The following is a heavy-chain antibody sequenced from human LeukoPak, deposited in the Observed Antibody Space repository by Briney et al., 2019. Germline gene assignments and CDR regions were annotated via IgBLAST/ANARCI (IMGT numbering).Heavy chain of an antibody. Sequence: GESLRLSCAASGFTFSNAWMSWVRQAPGKGLEWVGLIKSKTDGGTAAYTAPVKGRFTISRDDSKNTLYLQMNSLKTEDTAVYYCTGRWSGYYGFDYWGQGTLVTVSS. J-gene: IGHJ4*02. CDR2: IKSKTDGGTA. D-gene: IGHD3-3*01. V-gene: IGHV3-15*01. CDR3: TGRWSGYYGFDY. CDR1: GFTFSNAW.